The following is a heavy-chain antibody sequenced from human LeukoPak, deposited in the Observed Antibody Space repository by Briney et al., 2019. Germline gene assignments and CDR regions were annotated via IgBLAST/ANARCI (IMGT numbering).Heavy chain of an antibody. CDR1: GFTFSDYS. CDR2: VGISSGNT. J-gene: IGHJ4*02. CDR3: ARDHRYAFDN. D-gene: IGHD5-12*01. Sequence: GGSLRLSCAASGFTFSDYSMNWVRQAPGKGLEWISYVGISSGNTKYADSVKGRYTISGDSAKNSVFLQMNSLRVEDTAVYYCARDHRYAFDNWGQGTLVTVSS. V-gene: IGHV3-48*04.